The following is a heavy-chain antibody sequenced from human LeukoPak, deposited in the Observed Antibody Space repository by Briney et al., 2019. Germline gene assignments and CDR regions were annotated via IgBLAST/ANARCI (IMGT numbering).Heavy chain of an antibody. CDR2: ISSSSDYI. V-gene: IGHV3-21*01. J-gene: IGHJ4*02. CDR3: ARGNIKFDY. CDR1: GFTFSSYI. Sequence: GGSLRLSCAASGFTFSSYIMDWVRQAPGKGLEWVSSISSSSDYIYYVDSVKGRFTISRDNAKKSLYLQMNSLRAEDTAVYYCARGNIKFDYWGQGTLVTVSS.